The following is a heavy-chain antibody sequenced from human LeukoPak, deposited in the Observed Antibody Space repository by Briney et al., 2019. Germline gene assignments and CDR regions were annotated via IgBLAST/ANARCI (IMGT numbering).Heavy chain of an antibody. CDR2: IYSGGAT. D-gene: IGHD3-10*02. J-gene: IGHJ3*01. CDR1: GFTVSGIY. CDR3: AKDRNVGLDAIDV. Sequence: GESLRLSCAASGFTVSGIYISWVRQAPGKGLEWVSVIYSGGATFYADSVKGRFTISRDNSKNTLFLQMNSLRPEDTAVYYCAKDRNVGLDAIDVWGQGTLVTVSS. V-gene: IGHV3-53*05.